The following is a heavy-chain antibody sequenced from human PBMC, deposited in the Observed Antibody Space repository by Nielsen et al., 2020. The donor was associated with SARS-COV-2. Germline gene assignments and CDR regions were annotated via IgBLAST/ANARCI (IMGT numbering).Heavy chain of an antibody. D-gene: IGHD3-10*01. V-gene: IGHV3-23*01. CDR3: AKDALLGSGPYYYYGMDV. Sequence: GESLKISCAASGFTISSYAMSWVRQAPGKGLEWVSAISGSGGSTYYADSVKGRFTISRDNSKNTLYLQMNSLRAEDTAVYYCAKDALLGSGPYYYYGMDVWGQGTTVTVSS. CDR2: ISGSGGST. J-gene: IGHJ6*02. CDR1: GFTISSYA.